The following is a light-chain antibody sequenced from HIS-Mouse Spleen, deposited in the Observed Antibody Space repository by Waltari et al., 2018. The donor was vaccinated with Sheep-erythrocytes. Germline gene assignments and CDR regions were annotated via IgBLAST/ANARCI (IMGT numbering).Light chain of an antibody. J-gene: IGKJ2*02. CDR3: QQYYSTLGT. Sequence: DIVMTQSPDSLAVSLGERATINCQSRQSVLYSSNNKNYLAWYQQKPGQPPKLLIYWASTRESGVPDRFSGSGSGTDFTLTISSLQAEDVAVYYCQQYYSTLGTFGQGTKLEIK. V-gene: IGKV4-1*01. CDR2: WAS. CDR1: QSVLYSSNNKNY.